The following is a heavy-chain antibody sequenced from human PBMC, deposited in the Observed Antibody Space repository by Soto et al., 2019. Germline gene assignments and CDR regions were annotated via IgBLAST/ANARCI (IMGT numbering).Heavy chain of an antibody. J-gene: IGHJ5*02. CDR3: ERDAGKTVLWPNCLDT. D-gene: IGHD4-4*01. Sequence: ASVKVSCKASGYTFTGYYMHWVRQAPGQGLEWMGWINPNSGGTNYAQKFQGRVTMTRDTSISTAYMELSRLRSDDTAVYYCERDAGKTVLWPNCLDTWGQGTLVTVSS. CDR2: INPNSGGT. CDR1: GYTFTGYY. V-gene: IGHV1-2*02.